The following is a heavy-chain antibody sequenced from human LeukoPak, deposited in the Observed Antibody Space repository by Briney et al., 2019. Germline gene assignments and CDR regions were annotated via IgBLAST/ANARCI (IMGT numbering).Heavy chain of an antibody. CDR3: ARSPKTRSGDYGDYFDY. CDR1: GFSLTTSGVC. J-gene: IGHJ4*02. Sequence: SGPALVKPTPTLTLTCTFSGFSLTTSGVCVTWIRRPPGRALEWLARTDWDGSKYYNKSLRTRLTISKDTSKNQVVLTMTNVDPLDTATYYCARSPKTRSGDYGDYFDYWGQGTLVTVSS. CDR2: TDWDGSK. D-gene: IGHD4-17*01. V-gene: IGHV2-70*11.